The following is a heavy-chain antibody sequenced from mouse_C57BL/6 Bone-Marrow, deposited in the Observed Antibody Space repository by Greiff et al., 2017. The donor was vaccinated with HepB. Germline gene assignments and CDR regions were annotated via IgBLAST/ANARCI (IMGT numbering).Heavy chain of an antibody. CDR3: ARHNWDGYFDV. V-gene: IGHV7-3*01. Sequence: EVQGVESGGGLVQPGGSLSLSCAASGFTFTDYYMSWVRQPPGKALEWLGFIRNKANGYTTEYSASVKGRFTISRDNSQSILYLHMNALRAEDSATYYCARHNWDGYFDVWGTGTTVTVSS. J-gene: IGHJ1*03. CDR2: IRNKANGYTT. CDR1: GFTFTDYY. D-gene: IGHD4-1*02.